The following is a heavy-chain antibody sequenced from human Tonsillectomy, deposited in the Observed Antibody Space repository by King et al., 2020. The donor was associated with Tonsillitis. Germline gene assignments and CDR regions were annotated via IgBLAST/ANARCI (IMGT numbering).Heavy chain of an antibody. CDR3: ARKGYYDSSGYY. V-gene: IGHV4-34*01. D-gene: IGHD3-22*01. CDR1: GGSFSGYY. CDR2: INHSGST. Sequence: VQLQQWGAGLLKPSETLSLTCAVYGGSFSGYYWSWIRQPPGKGLECIGEINHSGSTNYNPSLKSRVTISVDTSKNQFSLKLSSVTAADTAVYYCARKGYYDSSGYYWGQGTLVTVSS. J-gene: IGHJ4*02.